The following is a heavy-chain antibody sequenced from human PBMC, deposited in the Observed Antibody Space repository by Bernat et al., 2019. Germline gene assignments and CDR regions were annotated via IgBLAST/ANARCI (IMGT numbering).Heavy chain of an antibody. V-gene: IGHV3-48*01. CDR2: ISSSSSTI. CDR1: GFTFSSYS. D-gene: IGHD1-26*01. Sequence: EVQLVESGGGLVQPGGSLRLSCAASGFTFSSYSMNWVRQAPGKGLEWVSYISSSSSTIYYADSVKGRFTISRDNAKNSLYLQMNSLRAEETAVYYCARDSAIVGATSWAFDIWGQGTMVTVSS. J-gene: IGHJ3*02. CDR3: ARDSAIVGATSWAFDI.